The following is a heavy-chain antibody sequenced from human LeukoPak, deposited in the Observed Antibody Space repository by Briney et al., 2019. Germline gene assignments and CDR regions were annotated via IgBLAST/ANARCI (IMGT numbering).Heavy chain of an antibody. CDR1: GGSFSGYY. D-gene: IGHD3-10*01. Sequence: SETLSLTCAVYGGSFSGYYWSWIRQPPGKGLEWIGEINHSGSTNYNPSLKSRVTISVDTSKNQFSLKLSSVTAADTAVYYCARGNVLLTDWGQGTLVTVSS. V-gene: IGHV4-34*01. J-gene: IGHJ4*02. CDR2: INHSGST. CDR3: ARGNVLLTD.